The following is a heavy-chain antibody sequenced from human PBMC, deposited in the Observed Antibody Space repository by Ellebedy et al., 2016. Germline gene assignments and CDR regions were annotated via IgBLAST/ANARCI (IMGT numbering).Heavy chain of an antibody. CDR1: GGSISSGGYS. CDR2: IYYSGST. J-gene: IGHJ4*02. V-gene: IGHV4-30-4*07. CDR3: ARLERVDGGITMSN. Sequence: LRLXCAVSGGSISSGGYSWSWIRQPPGKGLEWIGYIYYSGSTNYNPSLKSRVTISVDTSKNQFSLKLSSVTAADTAVYYCARLERVDGGITMSNWGQGTLVTVSS. D-gene: IGHD3-22*01.